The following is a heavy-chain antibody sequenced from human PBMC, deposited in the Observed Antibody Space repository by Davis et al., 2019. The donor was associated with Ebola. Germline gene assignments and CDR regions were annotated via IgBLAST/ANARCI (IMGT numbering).Heavy chain of an antibody. Sequence: MPSETLSLTCTVSGYSISSGYYWGWIRQPPGKGLEWIGSIYHSGSTYYNPSLKSRVTISVDTSKNQFSLKLSSVTAADTAVYYCARGVLVLWFGELLTDAFDIWGQGTMVTVSS. CDR1: GYSISSGYY. J-gene: IGHJ3*02. CDR3: ARGVLVLWFGELLTDAFDI. D-gene: IGHD3-10*01. V-gene: IGHV4-38-2*02. CDR2: IYHSGST.